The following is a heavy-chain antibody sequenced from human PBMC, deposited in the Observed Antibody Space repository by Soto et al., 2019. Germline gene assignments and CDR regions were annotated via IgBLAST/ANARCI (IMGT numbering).Heavy chain of an antibody. CDR2: IYYSGST. V-gene: IGHV4-39*01. CDR3: ARGRGDFWSGYLKEFDY. D-gene: IGHD3-3*01. CDR1: GGSISSSSYY. J-gene: IGHJ4*02. Sequence: QLQLQESGPGLVKPSETLSLTCTVSGGSISSSSYYWGWIRQPPGKGLEWIGSIYYSGSTYYNPSLKSRVTISVATSKNQFSLKLSSVTAADTAVYYCARGRGDFWSGYLKEFDYWGQGTLVTVSS.